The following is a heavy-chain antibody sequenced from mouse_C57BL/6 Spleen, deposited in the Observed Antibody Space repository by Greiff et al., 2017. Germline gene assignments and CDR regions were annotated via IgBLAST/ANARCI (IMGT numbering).Heavy chain of an antibody. V-gene: IGHV1-52*01. CDR1: GYTFTSYW. J-gene: IGHJ2*01. CDR2: IDPSDSDT. CDR3: AVAFDY. Sequence: QVQLKQPGAELVRPGSSVKLSCKASGYTFTSYWMHWVKQRPIQGLEWIGNIDPSDSDTHYNQKFKDKATLTVDKSSSTAYMQLSSLTSEDSAVYYCAVAFDYWGQGTTLTVSS.